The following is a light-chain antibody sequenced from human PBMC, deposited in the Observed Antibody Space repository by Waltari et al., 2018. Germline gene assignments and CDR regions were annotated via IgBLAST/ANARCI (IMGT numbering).Light chain of an antibody. V-gene: IGLV4-69*02. J-gene: IGLJ7*01. Sequence: QLVLTQSPSASASLGASVKLTCTLSSGHSSNVVAWLQQRPEKGPRYLMKINSDGSHSKGDEIPDGFSGSSSGAARSLTISFLQSEDEADYFWQTGVHGTWLFGGGTERT. CDR3: QTGVHGTWL. CDR2: INSDGSH. CDR1: SGHSSNV.